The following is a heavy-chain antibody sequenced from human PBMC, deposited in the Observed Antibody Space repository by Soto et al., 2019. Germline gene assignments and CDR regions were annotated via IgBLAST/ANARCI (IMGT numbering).Heavy chain of an antibody. CDR3: ARGRYGDY. D-gene: IGHD1-1*01. V-gene: IGHV1-18*01. CDR2: ISAHNGNT. Sequence: QVHLVQSGAEVKQPGASVKVSCKGSGYAFTTYGITWVRQAPGQGLEWMGWISAHNGNTNYAQKLQGRVTGTRDTSPSTANRELRSRRTDDTAVYYCARGRYGDYWGQGALVTVSS. CDR1: GYAFTTYG. J-gene: IGHJ4*02.